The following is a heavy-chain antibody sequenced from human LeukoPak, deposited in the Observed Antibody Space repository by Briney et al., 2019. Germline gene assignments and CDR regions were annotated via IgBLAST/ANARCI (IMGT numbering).Heavy chain of an antibody. V-gene: IGHV3-23*01. J-gene: IGHJ4*02. D-gene: IGHD6-19*01. CDR1: GFTFSSYA. Sequence: GGSLRLSCAVSGFTFSSYAMSWVRQAPGKGLEWVSAISGSGGSTYYADSVKGRFTISRDNSKSTLYLQMNSLGAEDTAVYYCATKGVPIGSGWYAYWGQGTLVTVSS. CDR2: ISGSGGST. CDR3: ATKGVPIGSGWYAY.